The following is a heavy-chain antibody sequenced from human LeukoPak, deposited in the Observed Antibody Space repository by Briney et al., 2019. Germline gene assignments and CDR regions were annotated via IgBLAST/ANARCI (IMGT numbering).Heavy chain of an antibody. J-gene: IGHJ4*02. CDR1: GFTFSTYD. Sequence: GGSLRLSGGASGFTFSTYDIHWIRQAPGKGLEWVSFIRFDGSHEYYVDSVKGRFSISRDNSKNTVFLQMSSLRVEDTAVYYCAKPSGSGFDYWGQGTLVTVSS. D-gene: IGHD1-26*01. CDR2: IRFDGSHE. CDR3: AKPSGSGFDY. V-gene: IGHV3-30*02.